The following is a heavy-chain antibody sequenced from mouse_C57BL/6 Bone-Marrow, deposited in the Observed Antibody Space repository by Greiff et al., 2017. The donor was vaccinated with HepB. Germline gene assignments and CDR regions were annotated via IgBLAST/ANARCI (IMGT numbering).Heavy chain of an antibody. CDR3: ARVFITPVVSNFYS. Sequence: EVKLQESGTVLARPGASVKMSCKTSGYTFTSYWMHWVKQRPGQGLEWIGAIYPGNSDTSYNQKFKGKAKLTAVTSASTAYMELSSLTSEDSAVYYCARVFITPVVSNFYSWGEGTTLTVSS. CDR2: IYPGNSDT. V-gene: IGHV1-5*01. CDR1: GYTFTSYW. D-gene: IGHD1-1*01. J-gene: IGHJ2*01.